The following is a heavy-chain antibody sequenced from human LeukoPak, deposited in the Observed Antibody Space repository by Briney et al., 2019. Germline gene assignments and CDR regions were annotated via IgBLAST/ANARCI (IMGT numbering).Heavy chain of an antibody. CDR3: VRQFAS. J-gene: IGHJ4*02. CDR2: INWNSGTI. CDR1: GFTFDDYA. V-gene: IGHV3-9*01. Sequence: GRSLRLSCAASGFTFDDYAMHWVRQAPGKGLEWVSGINWNSGTIGYADSVKGRFTVSRDNGKSSLYLQMNSLRVEDTALYYCVRQFASWGQGTLDTVSS.